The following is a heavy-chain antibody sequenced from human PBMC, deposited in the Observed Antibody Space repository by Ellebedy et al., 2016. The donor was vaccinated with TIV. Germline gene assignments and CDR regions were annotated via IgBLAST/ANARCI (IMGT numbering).Heavy chain of an antibody. CDR1: GYTFTSYY. V-gene: IGHV1-18*04. CDR2: ISAYNGNT. J-gene: IGHJ3*02. Sequence: ASVKVSCKASGYTFTSYYMHWVRQAPGQGLEWMGWISAYNGNTNYAQKFQGRVAMSRHTSTKTAYMEMRSLRSDDTAVYYFATTWEGKSNSAFDMWGQGTMVIVTA. D-gene: IGHD2/OR15-2a*01. CDR3: ATTWEGKSNSAFDM.